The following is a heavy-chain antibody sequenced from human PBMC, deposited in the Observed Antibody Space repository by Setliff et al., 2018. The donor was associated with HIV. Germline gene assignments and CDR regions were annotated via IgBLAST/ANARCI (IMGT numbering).Heavy chain of an antibody. CDR1: GFTFSDYY. J-gene: IGHJ6*02. CDR2: ISSSSSYT. Sequence: PGGSLRLSCAASGFTFSDYYMSWIRQAPGKGLEWVSYISSSSSYTNYVDSVKGRFTISRDNAKNSMDLQMNSLRAEDTAIYYCARKLRPGHGVDVWGQGTTVTVSS. CDR3: ARKLRPGHGVDV. D-gene: IGHD3-10*01. V-gene: IGHV3-11*06.